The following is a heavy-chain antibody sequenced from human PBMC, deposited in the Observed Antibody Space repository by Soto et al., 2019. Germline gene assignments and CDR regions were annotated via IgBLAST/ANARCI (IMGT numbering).Heavy chain of an antibody. D-gene: IGHD3-22*01. CDR1: GFTFSSYA. CDR2: ISGSGGST. Sequence: GGSLRLSCAASGFTFSSYAMSWVRQAPGKGLEWVSAISGSGGSTYYADSVKGRFTISRDNSKNTLYLQMNSLRAEDTAVYYCAKDALRYYDSSGYYLNWFDPWGQGTLVTVSS. V-gene: IGHV3-23*01. CDR3: AKDALRYYDSSGYYLNWFDP. J-gene: IGHJ5*02.